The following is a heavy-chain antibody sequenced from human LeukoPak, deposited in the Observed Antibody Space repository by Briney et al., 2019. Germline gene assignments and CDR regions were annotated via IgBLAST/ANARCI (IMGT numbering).Heavy chain of an antibody. CDR3: AREADYDFWSGISRAFDY. V-gene: IGHV1-69*01. D-gene: IGHD3-3*01. CDR2: IIPIFGTA. Sequence: SVKVSCKASGGTFSSYAISWVRQAPGHGLEWMGGIIPIFGTANYAQTFQGRVTITADESTSTAYMELSSLRSEDTAVYYCAREADYDFWSGISRAFDYWGQGTLVTVSS. CDR1: GGTFSSYA. J-gene: IGHJ4*02.